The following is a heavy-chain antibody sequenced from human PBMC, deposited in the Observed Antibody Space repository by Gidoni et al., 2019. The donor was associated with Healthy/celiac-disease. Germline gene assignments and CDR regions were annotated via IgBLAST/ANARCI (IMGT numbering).Heavy chain of an antibody. Sequence: EVQLVESGGGLVQPGGSLRLSCAASGFTFSSYWMHWVHQAPGKGLVWVSRINSDGSSTSYADSVKGRFTISRDNAKNTLYLQMNSLRAEDTAVYYCARRISSGWYGNLDYWGQGTLVTVSS. V-gene: IGHV3-74*01. CDR2: INSDGSST. CDR1: GFTFSSYW. D-gene: IGHD6-19*01. J-gene: IGHJ4*02. CDR3: ARRISSGWYGNLDY.